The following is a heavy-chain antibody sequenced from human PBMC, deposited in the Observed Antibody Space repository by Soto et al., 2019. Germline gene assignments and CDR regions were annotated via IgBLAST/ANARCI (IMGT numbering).Heavy chain of an antibody. D-gene: IGHD3-3*01. CDR3: TKSGFDYFFLDS. V-gene: IGHV3-30*18. CDR2: ISYDGSNK. Sequence: GGSLRLSCGASGFIFSNYGIHWVRQAPGKGLEWVAVISYDGSNKDYADSVRGRFTISRDNSKNTVFLQMNSLRPDDTAVYYCTKSGFDYFFLDSWGQGTLVTVSS. J-gene: IGHJ4*02. CDR1: GFIFSNYG.